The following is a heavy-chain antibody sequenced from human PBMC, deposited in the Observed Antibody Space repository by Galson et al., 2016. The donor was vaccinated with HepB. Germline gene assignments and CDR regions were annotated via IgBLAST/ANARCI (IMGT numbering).Heavy chain of an antibody. CDR1: GFSLNTPGVG. D-gene: IGHD1-20*01. J-gene: IGHJ5*02. Sequence: PALVKPTQTLTLTCTFSGFSLNTPGVGVGWIRQPPGKALEWLAVIYWDDDKRYSPSLKSRLTITKDTSKTHIVLTVTNMDAVDTATYFCALTGTYIGGNWFDPWGQGTLVTVSS. V-gene: IGHV2-5*02. CDR3: ALTGTYIGGNWFDP. CDR2: IYWDDDK.